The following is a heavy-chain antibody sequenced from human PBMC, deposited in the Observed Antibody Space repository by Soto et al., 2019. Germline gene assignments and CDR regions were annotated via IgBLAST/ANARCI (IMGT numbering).Heavy chain of an antibody. V-gene: IGHV4-31*03. J-gene: IGHJ4*02. CDR3: ARETWSGVLDY. CDR1: GCSFSSGGYY. Sequence: QVQLQESGPGLVKPSQTLALTCTVSGCSFSSGGYYWSCSRQIQGKGLEGSGYIYYSGSTYYNPSLKSRVTISVDTSKNQCSLKLSSVTAADTAVYYCARETWSGVLDYWGQGTLVTVSS. D-gene: IGHD3-3*01. CDR2: IYYSGST.